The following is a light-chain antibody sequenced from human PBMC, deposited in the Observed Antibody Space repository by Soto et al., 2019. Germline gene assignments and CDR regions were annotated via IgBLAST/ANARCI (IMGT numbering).Light chain of an antibody. CDR2: GAS. J-gene: IGKJ1*01. CDR3: QQYGSSLWT. Sequence: EIVLSQSPGTLSLSPGETATLSCRASQSVSSTYLAWYQQKPGQAPRLLIYGASNRATGIPDRLSGSGSGTDFTLTISRLEPEDFAVYYCQQYGSSLWTFGQGTKVDI. V-gene: IGKV3-20*01. CDR1: QSVSSTY.